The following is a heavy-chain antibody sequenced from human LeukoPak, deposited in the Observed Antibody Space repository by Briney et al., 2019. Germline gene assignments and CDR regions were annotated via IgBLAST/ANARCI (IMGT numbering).Heavy chain of an antibody. Sequence: GGSLRLSCAASGFTFSSYWMHWVRQAPGKGLVWVSRIKSDGSTTTYADSVKGRFAISRDNAKNTLYLQVNSLRAEDTAVYYCARVVDTHFDYWGQGTLVTVSS. CDR2: IKSDGSTT. CDR3: ARVVDTHFDY. CDR1: GFTFSSYW. J-gene: IGHJ4*02. V-gene: IGHV3-74*01. D-gene: IGHD5-18*01.